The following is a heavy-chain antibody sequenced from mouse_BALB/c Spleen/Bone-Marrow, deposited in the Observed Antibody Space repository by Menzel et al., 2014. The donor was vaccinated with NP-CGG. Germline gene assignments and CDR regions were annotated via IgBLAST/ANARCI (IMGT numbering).Heavy chain of an antibody. CDR3: AREADGYYVGAMDY. J-gene: IGHJ4*01. CDR2: INPYNDGT. Sequence: VQLKDSGPELGKPGASVKMSCKASGYTFXSYVIHWVKQKPGQGLEWIGYINPYNDGTKYNEKFKGKATLTSDKSSSTAYIDLSSLTSEDSAVYYCAREADGYYVGAMDYWGQGTSVTVSS. CDR1: GYTFXSYV. D-gene: IGHD2-3*01. V-gene: IGHV1-14*01.